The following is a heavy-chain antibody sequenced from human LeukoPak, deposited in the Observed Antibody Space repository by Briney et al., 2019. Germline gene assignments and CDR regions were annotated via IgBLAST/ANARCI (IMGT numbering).Heavy chain of an antibody. CDR3: AKDGSPYASRYFDC. V-gene: IGHV3-30*04. J-gene: IGHJ4*02. D-gene: IGHD2-2*01. CDR2: ISYDGSNK. Sequence: GGSLRLSCAASGFTFSSYAMHWVRQAPGKGLEWVAVISYDGSNKYYADSVKGRFTISRDNSKNTLYLQMNSLRAEDTAVYYCAKDGSPYASRYFDCWGQGTLVTVSS. CDR1: GFTFSSYA.